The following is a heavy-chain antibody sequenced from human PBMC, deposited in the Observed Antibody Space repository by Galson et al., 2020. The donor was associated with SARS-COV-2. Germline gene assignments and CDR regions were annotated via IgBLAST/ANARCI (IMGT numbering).Heavy chain of an antibody. J-gene: IGHJ3*02. CDR1: GGSISSGGYY. D-gene: IGHD6-13*01. CDR3: SRDVGSSWAADAFDI. V-gene: IGHV4-31*03. Sequence: SQTLSLTCTVSGGSISSGGYYWSWIRQHPGKGLEWIGYIYYSGSTYYNPSLKSRVTISVDTSKNQFSLKLSSVTAADTAVYYCSRDVGSSWAADAFDIWGQGTMVTVSS. CDR2: IYYSGST.